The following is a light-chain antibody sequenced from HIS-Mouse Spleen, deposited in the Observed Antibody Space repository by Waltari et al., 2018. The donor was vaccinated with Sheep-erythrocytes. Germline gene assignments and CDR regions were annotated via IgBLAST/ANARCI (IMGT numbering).Light chain of an antibody. CDR1: SSDVGGYNY. J-gene: IGLJ3*02. V-gene: IGLV2-14*01. Sequence: QSALTQPASVSGSPGQSITISCTGTSSDVGGYNYVSWYQQHPGKAPKLMIYEVSNRPSGVSNRFSGSTSGNTASLTISGLQAEDEADYYCCSYAGSSTPWVFGGGTKLTVL. CDR3: CSYAGSSTPWV. CDR2: EVS.